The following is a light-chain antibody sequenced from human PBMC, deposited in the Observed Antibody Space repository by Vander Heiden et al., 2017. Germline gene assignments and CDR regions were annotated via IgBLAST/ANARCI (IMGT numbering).Light chain of an antibody. CDR1: NIGSEN. J-gene: IGLJ3*02. V-gene: IGLV3-21*02. CDR2: DDS. CDR3: QVWDSSSDHVV. Sequence: SYVLTQPPSVSVAPGQTARITCGGHNIGSENVHWYQQKPGQAPVLVVYDDSDRPSGIPERFSGSNSGNTATLTISRLEDGDEADYYCQVWDSSSDHVVFGGGTKLTVL.